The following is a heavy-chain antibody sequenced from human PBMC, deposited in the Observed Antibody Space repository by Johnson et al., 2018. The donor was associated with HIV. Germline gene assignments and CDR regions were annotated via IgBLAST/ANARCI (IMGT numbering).Heavy chain of an antibody. J-gene: IGHJ3*01. Sequence: VQLVESGGGVVQPGRSLRLSCAASGFSFSTSGMHWVRQAPGKGMEWVSGINWNGDSTGYADSVKGRFTISRDNPKNSLYLQMNSLRAEDTAVYYCAKDVSWGSGSVRGAFDVWGQGTMLTVSS. CDR3: AKDVSWGSGSVRGAFDV. D-gene: IGHD3-16*01. V-gene: IGHV3-20*04. CDR2: INWNGDST. CDR1: GFSFSTSG.